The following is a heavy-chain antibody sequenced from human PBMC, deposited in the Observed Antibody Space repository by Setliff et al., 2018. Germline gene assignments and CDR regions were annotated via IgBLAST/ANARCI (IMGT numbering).Heavy chain of an antibody. Sequence: GGSLRLSCAASGFTFSDYYMSWVRQAPGQGLEWVSYISSSRRSYTNYADSVKGRFTISRDNVKNSLYLQMNSLRSEDTAVYYCAKDRETPIYWGQGTLVTVSS. V-gene: IGHV3-11*05. D-gene: IGHD1-26*01. CDR1: GFTFSDYY. J-gene: IGHJ4*02. CDR2: ISSSRRSYT. CDR3: AKDRETPIY.